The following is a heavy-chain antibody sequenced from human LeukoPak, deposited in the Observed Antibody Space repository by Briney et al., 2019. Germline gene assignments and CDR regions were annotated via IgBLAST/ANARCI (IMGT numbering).Heavy chain of an antibody. CDR2: ISTTGGTI. D-gene: IGHD5-18*01. V-gene: IGHV3-48*01. J-gene: IGHJ6*04. Sequence: PGGSLRLSCAASGLTFSSYGMSWVRQAPGRGLEWVSAISTTGGTIYYADSVKGRFTISRDNAKNSLYLQMNSLRAEDTAVYYCARDGRGGLMVTPKGMDVWGKGTTVTVSS. CDR1: GLTFSSYG. CDR3: ARDGRGGLMVTPKGMDV.